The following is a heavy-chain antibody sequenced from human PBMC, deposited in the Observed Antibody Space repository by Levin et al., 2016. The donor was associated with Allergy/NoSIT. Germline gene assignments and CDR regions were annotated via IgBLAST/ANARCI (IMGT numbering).Heavy chain of an antibody. CDR3: ASRIAAAGTVYYYGMDV. V-gene: IGHV3-30*03. Sequence: GGSLRLSCAASGFTFSSYGMHWVRQAPGKGLEWVAVISYDGSNKYYADSVKGRFTISRDNSKSTLYLQMSSLSADDTAVYYCASRIAAAGTVYYYGMDVWGQGTTVTVSS. CDR1: GFTFSSYG. D-gene: IGHD6-13*01. CDR2: ISYDGSNK. J-gene: IGHJ6*02.